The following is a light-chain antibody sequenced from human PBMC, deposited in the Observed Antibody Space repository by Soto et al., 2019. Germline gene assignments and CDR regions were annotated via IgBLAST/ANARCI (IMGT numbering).Light chain of an antibody. CDR2: DAS. CDR1: QSVSRY. CDR3: QQRSNWPST. Sequence: EIVLTQSPVTLSLSPGERSTLSCRASQSVSRYLAWYQQKPGQAPRLLIYDASNRATGIPARFSGSGSGTYFTLTISSLEPEDFAVYYCQQRSNWPSTFGGGTKVEIK. J-gene: IGKJ4*01. V-gene: IGKV3-11*01.